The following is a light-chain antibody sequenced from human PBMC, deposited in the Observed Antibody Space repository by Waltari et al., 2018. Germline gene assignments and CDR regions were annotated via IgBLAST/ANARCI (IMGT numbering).Light chain of an antibody. CDR2: GKN. J-gene: IGLJ2*01. CDR1: RLRSYH. CDR3: NSRDSSGNHLGVV. V-gene: IGLV3-19*01. Sequence: SSELTQDPAVSVALGQTVGITFQGDRLRSYHASWYTQKPGQSPVLVIYGKNNRPAGIPDRFSGASSGNTASLTITGAQAEDEADYYCNSRDSSGNHLGVVFGGGTKLTVL.